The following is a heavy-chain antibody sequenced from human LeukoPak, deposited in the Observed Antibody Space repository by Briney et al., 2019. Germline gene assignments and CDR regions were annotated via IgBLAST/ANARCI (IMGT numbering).Heavy chain of an antibody. CDR3: AKTNGGSSPPIDY. D-gene: IGHD4-23*01. Sequence: PGGSLRLSCAASGFTFSSYAMSWVRQAPGKGLEWVSAISGSGGSTFYADSVKGRFTISRDNSKNTLYLQMNSLRVEDTAVYYCAKTNGGSSPPIDYWGQGTLVTVSS. CDR2: ISGSGGST. V-gene: IGHV3-23*01. J-gene: IGHJ4*02. CDR1: GFTFSSYA.